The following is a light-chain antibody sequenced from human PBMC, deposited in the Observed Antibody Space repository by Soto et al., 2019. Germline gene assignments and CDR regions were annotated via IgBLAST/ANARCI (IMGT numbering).Light chain of an antibody. V-gene: IGKV1-39*01. J-gene: IGKJ3*01. CDR2: GAS. CDR1: QSISSY. CDR3: QQSYNTVT. Sequence: DIQMTQSPFSLSASVGDRVIITCRASQSISSYLSWYQQKPGKAPNLLIYGASSLQSGVPSRFSGSGSGTEFTLTISSLQPEDVATYYCQQSYNTVTFGPGTKVDIK.